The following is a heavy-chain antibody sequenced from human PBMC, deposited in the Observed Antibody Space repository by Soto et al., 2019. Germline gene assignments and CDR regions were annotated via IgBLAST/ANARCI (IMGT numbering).Heavy chain of an antibody. CDR2: ISGSDDST. V-gene: IGHV3-23*01. CDR3: AKGSGDSRYSRLDH. J-gene: IGHJ4*02. D-gene: IGHD2-15*01. CDR1: GFTFSSCA. Sequence: EVQLLESGGGLVQPGGSLRLSCAASGFTFSSCAMSWVRQAPGKGLEWVSVISGSDDSTYSADSMKGRFTISRDNSKNTLYLQMNSLRAEDTAVYYCAKGSGDSRYSRLDHWGEGTLVTVSS.